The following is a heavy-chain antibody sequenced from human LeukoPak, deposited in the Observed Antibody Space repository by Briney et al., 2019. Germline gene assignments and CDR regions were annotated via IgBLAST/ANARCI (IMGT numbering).Heavy chain of an antibody. Sequence: SETLSLTCTVSGGSMSNYYWNWIRQPPGKGLEWVGHISYSGGTKHNPSLQSRVTISIDTSKNQFSLNLSSVTAADTAVYYCARRVIMSATGVPDTWLDPWGQGILVTVSS. D-gene: IGHD2-8*02. CDR1: GGSMSNYY. V-gene: IGHV4-59*08. CDR3: ARRVIMSATGVPDTWLDP. J-gene: IGHJ5*02. CDR2: ISYSGGT.